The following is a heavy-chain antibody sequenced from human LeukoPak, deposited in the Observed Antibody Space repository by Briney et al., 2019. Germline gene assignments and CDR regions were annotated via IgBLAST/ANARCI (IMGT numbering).Heavy chain of an antibody. CDR2: IYYSGDT. D-gene: IGHD5-18*01. CDR3: SRPPVQNIAMVAFDY. J-gene: IGHJ4*02. CDR1: GGSIPSTGSP. V-gene: IGHV4-39*01. Sequence: SETLSPTCTVSGGSIPSTGSPWGWVRQPPGKGLEWIGSIYYSGDTYYNPSLKSRVTISVDTSKNQFSLKLSSVTAADTAVYYCSRPPVQNIAMVAFDYWGQGILVTVSS.